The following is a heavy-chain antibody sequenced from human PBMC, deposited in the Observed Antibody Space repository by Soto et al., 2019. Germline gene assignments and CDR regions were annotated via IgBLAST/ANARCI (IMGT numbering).Heavy chain of an antibody. Sequence: QVQLQESGPGLVKPSQTLSLTCTVSGDSISSGGYYWSWIRQHPGKGLEWIAYIFHNGNTYYNPALKSRLIISVDTSKNQFSLNLSSVSAADTAVYYCARASTTSYEYIWGSYRSDWFDPWGQGTLVTVS. D-gene: IGHD3-16*02. CDR1: GDSISSGGYY. V-gene: IGHV4-31*03. CDR3: ARASTTSYEYIWGSYRSDWFDP. J-gene: IGHJ5*02. CDR2: IFHNGNT.